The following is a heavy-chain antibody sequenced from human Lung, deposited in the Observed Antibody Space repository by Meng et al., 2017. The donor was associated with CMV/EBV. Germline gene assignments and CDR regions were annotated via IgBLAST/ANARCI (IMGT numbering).Heavy chain of an antibody. D-gene: IGHD3-3*01. CDR3: ARDMYYAFWSGQTTGGDFEH. J-gene: IGHJ4*02. CDR1: GFSLRSYN. V-gene: IGHV3-21*01. Sequence: SCAASGFSLRSYNMNWVRQAPGKGLEWVSSSSSDRTYINYADSVKGRFTISRDNAKNSLYLQMNSLRIEDTAIYYCARDMYYAFWSGQTTGGDFEHWGQGXLVTVSS. CDR2: SSSDRTYI.